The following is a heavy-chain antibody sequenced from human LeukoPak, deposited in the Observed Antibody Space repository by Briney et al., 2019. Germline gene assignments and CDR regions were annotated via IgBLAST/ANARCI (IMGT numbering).Heavy chain of an antibody. CDR3: ARNFDMKGFDP. CDR1: GYTFTGYY. Sequence: GASVTVSCKASGYTFTGYYMNWVRQAPGQELAWMGWSNSDSGFTKYAQKFQGRVSMTRDTSITTVYMDLTRLTSDGTAVYYCARNFDMKGFDPWGQGTLVTVSS. V-gene: IGHV1-2*02. D-gene: IGHD3-9*01. J-gene: IGHJ5*02. CDR2: SNSDSGFT.